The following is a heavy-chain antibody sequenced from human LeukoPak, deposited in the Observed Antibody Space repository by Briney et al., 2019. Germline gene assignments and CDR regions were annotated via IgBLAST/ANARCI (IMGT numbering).Heavy chain of an antibody. Sequence: GGSLRLSCAASGFTFSDYYMSWIRQAPGKGPEWVSYISSSGSTIYYADSVKGRFTISRDNAKNSLYPQMNSLRAEDTAVYYCARDTPRIEGVAYWGQGTLVTVSS. J-gene: IGHJ4*02. D-gene: IGHD3-16*01. CDR2: ISSSGSTI. CDR3: ARDTPRIEGVAY. V-gene: IGHV3-11*01. CDR1: GFTFSDYY.